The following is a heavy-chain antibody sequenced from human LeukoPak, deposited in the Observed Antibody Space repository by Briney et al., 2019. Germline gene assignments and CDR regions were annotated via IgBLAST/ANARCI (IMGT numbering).Heavy chain of an antibody. J-gene: IGHJ6*03. D-gene: IGHD3-3*01. CDR1: GGSISSSSYY. CDR3: ARVYDFWSGYYTNDYMDV. CDR2: IKQDGSEK. Sequence: PSETLSLTCTVSGGSISSSSYYWGWIRQPPGKGLEWVANIKQDGSEKYYVDSVKGRFTISRDNAKNSLYLQMNSLRAEDTAVYYCARVYDFWSGYYTNDYMDVWGKGTTVTVSS. V-gene: IGHV3-7*01.